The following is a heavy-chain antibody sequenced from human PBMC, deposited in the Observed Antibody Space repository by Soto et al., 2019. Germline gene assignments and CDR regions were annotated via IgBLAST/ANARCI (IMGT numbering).Heavy chain of an antibody. J-gene: IGHJ4*02. D-gene: IGHD1-26*01. Sequence: GGSLRLSCAVSGFTFSDSAMHWVRQASGEGLEWVGRVRSKAKTYAAAYAASVKGRFTISRDDSKNTAYLQMNRLKTEDTAVYYCTPEGAGVGYWGQGTLVTVSS. CDR2: VRSKAKTYAA. CDR1: GFTFSDSA. CDR3: TPEGAGVGY. V-gene: IGHV3-73*01.